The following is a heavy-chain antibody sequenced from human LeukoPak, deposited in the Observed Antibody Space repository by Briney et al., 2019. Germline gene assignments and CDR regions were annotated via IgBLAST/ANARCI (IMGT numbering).Heavy chain of an antibody. D-gene: IGHD6-13*01. Sequence: GGSLRLSCAASGFTFSSYWMHWVRQAPGKGLVWVSRINTDGSSTNYADSVKGRFTISRDNSKNTLYLQMNSLRAEDTAVYYCARGGIAAAGTGVYYYYYGMDVWGQGTTVAVSS. J-gene: IGHJ6*02. CDR3: ARGGIAAAGTGVYYYYYGMDV. CDR2: INTDGSST. V-gene: IGHV3-74*01. CDR1: GFTFSSYW.